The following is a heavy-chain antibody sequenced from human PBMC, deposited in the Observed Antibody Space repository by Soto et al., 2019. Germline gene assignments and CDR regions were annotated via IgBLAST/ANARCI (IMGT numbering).Heavy chain of an antibody. CDR1: GGSISSYY. CDR3: ARSRGASDP. J-gene: IGHJ5*02. Sequence: SETLSLTCTVSGGSISSYYWSWIRQPSGKGLEWFGYIYYSGSTNYNPSLKSRVTISVDTSKNQFSLKLISVTAADTAVYYFARSRGASDPSGPGTLVTVSS. D-gene: IGHD1-26*01. CDR2: IYYSGST. V-gene: IGHV4-59*01.